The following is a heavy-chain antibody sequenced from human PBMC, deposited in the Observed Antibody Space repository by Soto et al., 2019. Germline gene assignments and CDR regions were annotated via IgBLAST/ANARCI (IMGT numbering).Heavy chain of an antibody. Sequence: GGSLRLSCTASGFTFSSYDMHWVRQATGKGLEWVSAIGTAGNTYYPGSVKGRFTISRENAKNSLYLQMNSLRAGDTAVYYFARGGYYYDSSGYYFDYWGQGTLVTVSS. D-gene: IGHD3-22*01. V-gene: IGHV3-13*01. CDR2: IGTAGNT. CDR1: GFTFSSYD. CDR3: ARGGYYYDSSGYYFDY. J-gene: IGHJ4*02.